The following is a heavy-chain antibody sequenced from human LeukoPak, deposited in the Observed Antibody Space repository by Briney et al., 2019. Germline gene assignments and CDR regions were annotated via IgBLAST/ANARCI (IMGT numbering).Heavy chain of an antibody. J-gene: IGHJ6*02. CDR1: GGSISSSSYY. CDR2: FYYSGST. D-gene: IGHD6-13*01. V-gene: IGHV4-39*01. Sequence: SETLSLPCTVSGGSISSSSYYWGWIRQPPGEGLEWIGSFYYSGSTYYHPSLKSRVTISVDTSKNQFSLNLSSVTAADTAVYYCARQGGSYSSSWYRYYYYGMDVWGQGATVTVSS. CDR3: ARQGGSYSSSWYRYYYYGMDV.